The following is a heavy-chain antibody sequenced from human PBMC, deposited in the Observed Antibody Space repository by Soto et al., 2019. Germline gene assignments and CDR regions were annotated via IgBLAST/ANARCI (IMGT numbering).Heavy chain of an antibody. CDR2: ISYDGTNK. J-gene: IGHJ6*02. CDR3: AKDLQSYGDYDYYCYGMDV. V-gene: IGHV3-30*18. CDR1: GFTFSTYG. D-gene: IGHD4-17*01. Sequence: QVQLVESGGGEVQPGRSLTISCAASGFTFSTYGMHWVRQTPGKGLEWMAVISYDGTNKFYSDSVKGRFTISRDNFENTLTLQMNSLRADDTAVYSCAKDLQSYGDYDYYCYGMDVWGLGTRVTVSS.